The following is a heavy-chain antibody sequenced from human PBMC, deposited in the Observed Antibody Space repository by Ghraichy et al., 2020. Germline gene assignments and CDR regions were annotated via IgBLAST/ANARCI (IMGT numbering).Heavy chain of an antibody. CDR1: GGSINSYY. CDR2: FYDIGSS. D-gene: IGHD2-2*01. V-gene: IGHV4-59*01. CDR3: AGRYCSSTNCYLDPSYCYGLDF. Sequence: SETLSLTCSVSGGSINSYYWSWIRQPPGKGLEWIGYFYDIGSSSYNPSLESRVTMSVATSKNQFSLNLSSVTAADTALYYCAGRYCSSTNCYLDPSYCYGLDFWGQGTTVPVSS. J-gene: IGHJ6*02.